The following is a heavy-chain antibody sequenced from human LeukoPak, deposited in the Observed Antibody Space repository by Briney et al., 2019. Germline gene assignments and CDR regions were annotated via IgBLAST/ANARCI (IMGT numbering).Heavy chain of an antibody. CDR2: ISAYNGNT. J-gene: IGHJ4*02. Sequence: ASVKVSCKASGYTFTSYGISWVRQAPGQGLEWMGRISAYNGNTNYAQKLQGRVTMTTDTSTSTAYMELRSLRSDDTAVYYCARDFGPPDIAAAGHFDYWGQGTLVTVSS. V-gene: IGHV1-18*04. CDR3: ARDFGPPDIAAAGHFDY. CDR1: GYTFTSYG. D-gene: IGHD6-13*01.